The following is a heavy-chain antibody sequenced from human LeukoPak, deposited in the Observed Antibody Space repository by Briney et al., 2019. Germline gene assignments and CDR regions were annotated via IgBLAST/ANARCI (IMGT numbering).Heavy chain of an antibody. CDR1: GYTFTSYY. V-gene: IGHV1-2*02. D-gene: IGHD3-10*01. J-gene: IGHJ4*02. CDR2: INPNSGGT. Sequence: ASVKVSCKASGYTFTSYYMHWVRQAPGQGLEWMGWINPNSGGTNYAQKFQGRVTMTRDTSISTAYMELSRLRSDDTAVYYCASLSGFGEPTFDYWGQGTLVTVSS. CDR3: ASLSGFGEPTFDY.